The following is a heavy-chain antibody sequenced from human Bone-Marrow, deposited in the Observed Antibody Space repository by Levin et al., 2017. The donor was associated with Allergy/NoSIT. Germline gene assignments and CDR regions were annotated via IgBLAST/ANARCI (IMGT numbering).Heavy chain of an antibody. CDR1: GGSISSYY. Sequence: QSQTLSLTCTVSGGSISSYYWSWIRQPPGKGLEWIGYIYYSGSTNYNPSLKSRVTISVDTSKNQFSLKLSSVTAADTAVYYCARSNCSGGSCEGSVDYYYYMDVWGKGTTVTVSS. CDR2: IYYSGST. CDR3: ARSNCSGGSCEGSVDYYYYMDV. D-gene: IGHD2-15*01. J-gene: IGHJ6*03. V-gene: IGHV4-59*01.